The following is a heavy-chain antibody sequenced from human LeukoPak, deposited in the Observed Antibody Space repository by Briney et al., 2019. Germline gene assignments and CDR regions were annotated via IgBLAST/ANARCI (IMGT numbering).Heavy chain of an antibody. CDR3: AKSPVSSCRGSFCYPFDY. CDR1: GFTFSSYG. CDR2: ISYDGSNK. D-gene: IGHD2-15*01. Sequence: SGGSLRLSCAASGFTFSSYGMHWVRQAPGKGLEWVAVISYDGSNKYYADSVKGRFTISRDNSRNTLYLQMNTLRAEDTAVYFCAKSPVSSCRGSFCYPFDYWGQGNLVTVSS. V-gene: IGHV3-30*18. J-gene: IGHJ4*02.